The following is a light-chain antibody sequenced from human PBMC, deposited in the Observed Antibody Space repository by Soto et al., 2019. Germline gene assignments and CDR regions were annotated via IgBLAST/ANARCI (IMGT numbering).Light chain of an antibody. Sequence: EIVLTQSPGTLSLSPGERATLSCRASQTISSTFLAWYRQRPGQAPRLLIYGASSRATGIPDRFGGSGSGTYSTLTISRLEPEDFAVYYCQQFGLSPTFGGGTKVEIK. CDR1: QTISSTF. CDR2: GAS. V-gene: IGKV3-20*01. CDR3: QQFGLSPT. J-gene: IGKJ4*01.